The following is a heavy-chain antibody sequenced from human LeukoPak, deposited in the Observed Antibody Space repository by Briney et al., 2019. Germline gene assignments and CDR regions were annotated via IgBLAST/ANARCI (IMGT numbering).Heavy chain of an antibody. CDR3: ARHVVMASFDY. J-gene: IGHJ4*02. CDR1: GGSISSYY. D-gene: IGHD2-21*01. V-gene: IGHV4-59*08. CDR2: IYYSGST. Sequence: TSETLSLTCTVSGGSISSYYWSWIRQPPGKGLEWIGYIYYSGSTNYNPSLKSRVTISVDTSKNQFSLKLSSVTAADTAVYYCARHVVMASFDYWGQGTLVTVSS.